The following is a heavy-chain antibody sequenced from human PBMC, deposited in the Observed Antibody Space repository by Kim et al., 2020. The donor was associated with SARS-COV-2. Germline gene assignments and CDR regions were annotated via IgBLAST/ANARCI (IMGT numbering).Heavy chain of an antibody. Sequence: GGSLRLSCVGSGFTFDDYAMHWVRQAPGKGLEWVAATSWNGANSGYAEFLKGRFTISRDNFKNALYLQMNILRTDDTGVYFCFGYRRSQSSYMDVWGKGTTVIVSS. CDR3: FGYRRSQSSYMDV. J-gene: IGHJ6*03. CDR2: TSWNGANS. CDR1: GFTFDDYA. V-gene: IGHV3-9*01. D-gene: IGHD5-18*01.